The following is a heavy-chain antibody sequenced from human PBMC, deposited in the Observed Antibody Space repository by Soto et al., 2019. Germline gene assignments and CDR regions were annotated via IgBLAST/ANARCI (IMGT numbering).Heavy chain of an antibody. CDR2: ISYDGSNK. Sequence: GGSLRLSCAASGFTFSSYAMHWVRQAPGKGLEWVAVISYDGSNKYYADSVKGRFTISRDNSKNTLYLQMNSLRAEDTAVYYCARLEGSSGYYYSGYFDYWGQGTLVTVSS. J-gene: IGHJ4*02. V-gene: IGHV3-30-3*01. CDR1: GFTFSSYA. CDR3: ARLEGSSGYYYSGYFDY. D-gene: IGHD3-22*01.